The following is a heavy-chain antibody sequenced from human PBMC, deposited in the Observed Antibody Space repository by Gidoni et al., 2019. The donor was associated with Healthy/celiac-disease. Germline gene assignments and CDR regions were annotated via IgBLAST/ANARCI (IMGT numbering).Heavy chain of an antibody. Sequence: QLQLQESGPGLVKPSETLSLTRTVSGGSISSSSYYWGWIRQPPGKGLGWIGGIYYSGSTNYNPSLKSRVTISVDTSKNQFSLKLSSVTAADTAVYYCAGEHTMVRGLDYWGQGTLVTVSS. CDR3: AGEHTMVRGLDY. D-gene: IGHD3-10*01. CDR2: IYYSGST. J-gene: IGHJ4*02. CDR1: GGSISSSSYY. V-gene: IGHV4-39*07.